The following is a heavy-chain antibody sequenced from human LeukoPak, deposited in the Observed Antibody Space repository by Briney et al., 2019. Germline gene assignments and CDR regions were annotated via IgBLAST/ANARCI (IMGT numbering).Heavy chain of an antibody. D-gene: IGHD3/OR15-3a*01. Sequence: PGGSLSHSCAASGFTFSSYEMNWVGQAPGKGLEWVSYISSSGRSIYNADSLKGGFTLSREKPKNSLYLQMNSLRAEDTAVYYCARDGLVIRYCGQGTLVTVSS. V-gene: IGHV3-48*03. CDR1: GFTFSSYE. J-gene: IGHJ4*02. CDR3: ARDGLVIRY. CDR2: ISSSGRSI.